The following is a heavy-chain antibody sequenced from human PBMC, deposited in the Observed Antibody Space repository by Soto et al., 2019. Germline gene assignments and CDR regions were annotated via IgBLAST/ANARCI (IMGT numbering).Heavy chain of an antibody. Sequence: QVQLVQSGTEVKKPGASVKVSCKTSGYTFSSYDIFWVRQAPGQGLEWMGSITVYNGYTNYTQSLQGRVTMTTDTSTSTAYMALVSLRPDDTAVYYCARHLWFGNLAVGYWGQGTLVTVSS. J-gene: IGHJ4*02. CDR2: ITVYNGYT. CDR3: ARHLWFGNLAVGY. CDR1: GYTFSSYD. D-gene: IGHD3-10*01. V-gene: IGHV1-18*01.